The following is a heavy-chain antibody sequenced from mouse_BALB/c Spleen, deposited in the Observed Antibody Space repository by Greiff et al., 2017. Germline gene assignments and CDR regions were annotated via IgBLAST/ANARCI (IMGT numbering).Heavy chain of an antibody. Sequence: EVKLQESGPELVKPGASVKISCKASGYTFTDYSMHWVKQSPGKSLEWIGYIYPYNGGTGYNQKFKSKATLTVDNSSSTAYMELRSLTSEDSAVYYCARPRDFSYYGSMAYWGQGTLVTVSA. CDR3: ARPRDFSYYGSMAY. J-gene: IGHJ3*01. V-gene: IGHV1S29*02. D-gene: IGHD1-1*01. CDR1: GYTFTDYS. CDR2: IYPYNGGT.